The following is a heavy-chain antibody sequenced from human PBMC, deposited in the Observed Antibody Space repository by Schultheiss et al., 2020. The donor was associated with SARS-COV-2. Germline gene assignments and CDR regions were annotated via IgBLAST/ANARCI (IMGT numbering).Heavy chain of an antibody. CDR1: GFTFSDYY. Sequence: GGSLRLSCAASGFTFSDYYMSWIRQAPGKGLEWVAVISYDGSNKYYADSVKGRFTISRDNSKNTLYLQMNSLRAEDTAVYYCARNTAMVTGPRSGMDVWGQGTTVTVSS. D-gene: IGHD5-18*01. CDR3: ARNTAMVTGPRSGMDV. CDR2: ISYDGSNK. V-gene: IGHV3-33*05. J-gene: IGHJ6*02.